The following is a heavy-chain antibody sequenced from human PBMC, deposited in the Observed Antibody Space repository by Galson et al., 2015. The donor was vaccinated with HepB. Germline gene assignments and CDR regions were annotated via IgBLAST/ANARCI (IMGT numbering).Heavy chain of an antibody. D-gene: IGHD1-14*01. CDR2: IYWDEDK. J-gene: IGHJ5*02. Sequence: PALVKPTQTLTLTCTFSGFSITTSGVGVGWIRQPPGKALEWLALIYWDEDKRYSPSLRSRLTITRDTSRNQVVLTMTNMDPVDTARYFCAHRRVSYNRNNNWFDPWGQGIQVTVSS. CDR1: GFSITTSGVG. CDR3: AHRRVSYNRNNNWFDP. V-gene: IGHV2-5*02.